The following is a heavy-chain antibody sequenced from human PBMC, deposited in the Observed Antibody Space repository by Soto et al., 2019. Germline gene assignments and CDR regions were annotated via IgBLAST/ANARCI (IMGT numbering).Heavy chain of an antibody. J-gene: IGHJ4*02. Sequence: QVQLQQWGAGLLKPSETLSLTCAVYGGSFSGYYWSWIRQSPGKGLEWIGEINHSGSTNYNPSVKSRVTISVDTSKNQLSLKLSSVTAADTAVYYCARVRYYYGSGSSRHDYWGQGTLVTVSS. D-gene: IGHD3-10*01. CDR1: GGSFSGYY. V-gene: IGHV4-34*01. CDR3: ARVRYYYGSGSSRHDY. CDR2: INHSGST.